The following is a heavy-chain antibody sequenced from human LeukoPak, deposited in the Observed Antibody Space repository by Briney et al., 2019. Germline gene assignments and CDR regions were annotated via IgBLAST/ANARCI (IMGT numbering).Heavy chain of an antibody. CDR3: ARDQYGSYESFDY. CDR1: GYTFTSYA. V-gene: IGHV1-3*01. CDR2: INAGNGNT. Sequence: ASVKVSCKASGYTFTSYAMHWVRQAPGQRLEWMGWINAGNGNTKYSQKFQGRVTITRDTSASTAYVELSSLRSEDTAVYYCARDQYGSYESFDYWGQGTLVTVSS. D-gene: IGHD1-26*01. J-gene: IGHJ4*02.